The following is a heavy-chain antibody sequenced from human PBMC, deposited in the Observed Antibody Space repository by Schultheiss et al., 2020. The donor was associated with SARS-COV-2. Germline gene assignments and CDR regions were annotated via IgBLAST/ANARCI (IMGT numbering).Heavy chain of an antibody. Sequence: GSLRLSCAASGFTFRDYYMSWIRQAPGKGLEWVGRIKSKTDGGTTDYAAPVKGRFTISRDDSKNTLYLQMNSLKTEDTAVYYCTTRLGYCSSTSCYTPDYWGQGTLVTVSS. D-gene: IGHD2-2*02. CDR2: IKSKTDGGTT. CDR1: GFTFRDYY. V-gene: IGHV3-15*01. J-gene: IGHJ4*02. CDR3: TTRLGYCSSTSCYTPDY.